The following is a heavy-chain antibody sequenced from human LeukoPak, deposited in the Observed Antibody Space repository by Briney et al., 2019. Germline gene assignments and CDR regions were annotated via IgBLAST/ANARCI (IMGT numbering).Heavy chain of an antibody. CDR2: ISSDGNSK. D-gene: IGHD5-12*01. CDR3: VSPTADYPFLYYFDS. V-gene: IGHV3-30*09. Sequence: WIRQAPGKGLEWVAVISSDGNSKNFALSVKGRFAISRDNSKNTLFLQMNNLRSEDTALYYCVSPTADYPFLYYFDSWGQGTLVTVSP. J-gene: IGHJ4*02.